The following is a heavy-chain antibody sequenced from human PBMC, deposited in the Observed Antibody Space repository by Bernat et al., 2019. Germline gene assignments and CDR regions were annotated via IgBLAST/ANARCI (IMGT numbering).Heavy chain of an antibody. CDR1: GFTFSSYW. V-gene: IGHV3-74*01. J-gene: IGHJ4*02. Sequence: EVQLVESGGGLVQPGGSLRLSCAASGFTFSSYWMHWVRQAPGKGLVWVSRINSDGSSTSYADSVKGRFTISRDNAKNTLYLQMNSRRAEDTAVYYCAREHYDILTGYQYFDYWGQGTLVTVSS. CDR2: INSDGSST. D-gene: IGHD3-9*01. CDR3: AREHYDILTGYQYFDY.